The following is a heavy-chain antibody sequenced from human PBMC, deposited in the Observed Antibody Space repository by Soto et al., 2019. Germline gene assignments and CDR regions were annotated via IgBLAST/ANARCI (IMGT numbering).Heavy chain of an antibody. CDR3: ARGAYYDSSGYYYVYYYGMDV. CDR1: GYSFTSYW. J-gene: IGHJ6*02. V-gene: IGHV5-51*01. CDR2: IYPGDSDT. Sequence: GESLKISCKGSGYSFTSYWIGWVLQMPGKGLEWMGIIYPGDSDTRYSPSFQGQVTISADKSISTAYLQWSSLKASDTAMYYCARGAYYDSSGYYYVYYYGMDVWGQGTTVTVSS. D-gene: IGHD3-22*01.